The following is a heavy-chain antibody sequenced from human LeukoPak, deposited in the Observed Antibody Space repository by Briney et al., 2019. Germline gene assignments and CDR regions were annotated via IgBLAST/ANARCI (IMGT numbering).Heavy chain of an antibody. CDR3: ARDSLNYYDSSGYSLDAFDI. D-gene: IGHD3-22*01. CDR1: GITVSSNY. Sequence: GGSLRLSCVASGITVSSNYMSWVRQAPGKGLEWVSIIYSGGATFYADSVKGRFIISRENSKNTLWLQMNSLRAEDTAVYYCARDSLNYYDSSGYSLDAFDIWGQGTMVTVSS. V-gene: IGHV3-53*01. CDR2: IYSGGAT. J-gene: IGHJ3*02.